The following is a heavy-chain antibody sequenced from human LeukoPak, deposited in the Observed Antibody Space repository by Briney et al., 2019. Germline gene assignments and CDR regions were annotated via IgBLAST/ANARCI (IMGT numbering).Heavy chain of an antibody. D-gene: IGHD2/OR15-2a*01. CDR2: IYYGGST. CDR1: GGSISSYY. Sequence: PSETLSLTCTVSGGSISSYYRSWIRQPPGKGLEWIGYIYYGGSTNYNPSLKSRVTISVDTSRNQFSLKLSSVTAADTAVYYCARGSLERITRYYYYGMDVWGQGTTVTVSS. V-gene: IGHV4-59*01. CDR3: ARGSLERITRYYYYGMDV. J-gene: IGHJ6*02.